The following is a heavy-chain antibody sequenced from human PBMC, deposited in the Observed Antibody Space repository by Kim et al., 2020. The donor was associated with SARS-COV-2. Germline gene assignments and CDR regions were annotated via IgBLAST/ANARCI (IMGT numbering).Heavy chain of an antibody. J-gene: IGHJ4*02. Sequence: SETLSLTCPVYGGSISRYPWSWIRQSPGMRLEWITFIHYSGSTNYNPSVKSRDTMTFGTSQNYFSLKLRSVTAADTAVYYCARACSGSWGGFDYWGQAT. D-gene: IGHD6-13*01. CDR2: IHYSGST. V-gene: IGHV4-59*13. CDR1: GGSISRYP. CDR3: ARACSGSWGGFDY.